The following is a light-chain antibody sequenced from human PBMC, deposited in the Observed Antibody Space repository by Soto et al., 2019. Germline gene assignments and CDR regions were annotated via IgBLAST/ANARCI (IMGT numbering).Light chain of an antibody. Sequence: DIVMTQSPLSLPVTPGEPASISCRSIQSVLHSNGYNYLDWYLQKPGQSPQLLIYLGSNRASGVPDRFSGSGSGTDFSLKISRVEAEDVGVYYCMQALQTPITFGQGTRLEIK. CDR1: QSVLHSNGYNY. CDR3: MQALQTPIT. V-gene: IGKV2-28*01. CDR2: LGS. J-gene: IGKJ5*01.